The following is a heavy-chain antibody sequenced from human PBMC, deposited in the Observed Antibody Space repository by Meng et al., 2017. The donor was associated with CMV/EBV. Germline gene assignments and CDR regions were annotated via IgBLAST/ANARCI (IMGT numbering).Heavy chain of an antibody. J-gene: IGHJ5*02. D-gene: IGHD2-2*01. CDR3: AKGYCSSTSCSPNWFDP. CDR1: FTFSSYA. V-gene: IGHV3-23*01. Sequence: FTFSSYAMSWVRQAPGKGLEWVSAISGSGGSTYYADSVKGRFTISRDNSKNTLYLQMNSLRAEDTAVYHCAKGYCSSTSCSPNWFDPWGQGTLVTVSS. CDR2: ISGSGGST.